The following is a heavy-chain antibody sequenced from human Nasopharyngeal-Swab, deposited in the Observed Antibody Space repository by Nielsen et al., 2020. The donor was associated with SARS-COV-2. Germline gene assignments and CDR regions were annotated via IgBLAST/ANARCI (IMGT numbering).Heavy chain of an antibody. Sequence: ASAKVSCKASGYTFTGYYMHWVRQAPGQGLEWMGWINPNSGGTNYAQKFQVWVTMTRDTSISTAYMELSRLRSDDTAVYYCARDLVYSYYYYGMDVWGQGTTVTVSS. V-gene: IGHV1-2*04. CDR3: ARDLVYSYYYYGMDV. D-gene: IGHD2-15*01. J-gene: IGHJ6*02. CDR1: GYTFTGYY. CDR2: INPNSGGT.